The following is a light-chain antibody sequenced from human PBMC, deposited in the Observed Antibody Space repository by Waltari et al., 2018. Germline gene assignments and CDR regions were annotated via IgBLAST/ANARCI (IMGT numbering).Light chain of an antibody. J-gene: IGLJ2*01. CDR2: DAS. Sequence: QKPQRQAPTRIISDASKRPSGVASRSSGSKSGNTALLPISGRQAEDEADYCCSSYTSISTHVVFGGGTKLTVL. CDR3: SSYTSISTHVV. V-gene: IGLV2-14*03.